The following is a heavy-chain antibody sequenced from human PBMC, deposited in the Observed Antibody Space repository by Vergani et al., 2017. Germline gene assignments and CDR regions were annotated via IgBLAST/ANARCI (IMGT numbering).Heavy chain of an antibody. V-gene: IGHV3-74*02. D-gene: IGHD2-2*01. CDR2: INSDGSST. Sequence: EVQLVESGGGLVKPGGSLRLSCAASGFTFSSYSMNWVRQAPGKGLEWVSRINSDGSSTSYADSVKGRFTISRDNAKNTLYLQMNSLRAEDTAVYYCARVYCSSTSCPPPDYWGQGTLVTVSS. J-gene: IGHJ4*02. CDR3: ARVYCSSTSCPPPDY. CDR1: GFTFSSYS.